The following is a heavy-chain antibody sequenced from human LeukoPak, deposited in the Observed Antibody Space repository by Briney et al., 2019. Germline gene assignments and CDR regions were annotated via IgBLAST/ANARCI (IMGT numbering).Heavy chain of an antibody. V-gene: IGHV3-21*01. CDR1: GFTFSSYE. CDR2: ISSSSSYI. CDR3: ARDSGFGEFFDY. Sequence: GGSLRLSCAASGFTFSSYEMNWVRQAPGKGLEWVSSISSSSSYIYYADSVKGRFTISRDNAKNSLYLQMNSLRAEDTAVYYCARDSGFGEFFDYWGQGTLVTVSS. J-gene: IGHJ4*02. D-gene: IGHD3-10*01.